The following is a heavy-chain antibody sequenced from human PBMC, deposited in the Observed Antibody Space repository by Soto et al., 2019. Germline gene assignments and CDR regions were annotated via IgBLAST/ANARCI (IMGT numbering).Heavy chain of an antibody. CDR1: GGSISSGDYY. V-gene: IGHV4-61*08. D-gene: IGHD3-10*01. Sequence: ASETLSLTCIVSGGSISSGDYYWIWIRQPPGKGLEWIGYVHYSWGSNYNPSLKSRVTISVDTSKNQFSLKLSSVTAADTAVYYCARIGVLWFGELSSVFNYGMDVWGQGTTVTVSS. J-gene: IGHJ6*02. CDR2: VHYSWGS. CDR3: ARIGVLWFGELSSVFNYGMDV.